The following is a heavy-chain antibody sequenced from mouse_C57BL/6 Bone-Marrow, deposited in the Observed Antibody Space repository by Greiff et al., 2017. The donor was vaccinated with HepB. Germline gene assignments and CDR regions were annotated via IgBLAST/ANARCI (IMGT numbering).Heavy chain of an antibody. V-gene: IGHV1-69*01. CDR2: IDPSDSYT. J-gene: IGHJ3*01. CDR3: ARGGYYVGTLAY. D-gene: IGHD2-3*01. CDR1: GYTFTSYW. Sequence: QVQLQQPGAELVMPGASVKLSCKASGYTFTSYWMHWVKQRPGQGLEWIGEIDPSDSYTNYNQKFKGKSTLTVDKSSSTADMQLSSLTSEDSAVYYCARGGYYVGTLAYWGQGTLVTVSA.